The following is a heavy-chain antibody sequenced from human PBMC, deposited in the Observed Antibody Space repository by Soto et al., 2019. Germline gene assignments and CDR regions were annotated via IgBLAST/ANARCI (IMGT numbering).Heavy chain of an antibody. CDR3: ARDGITPAGSFVY. CDR2: ISAYNGNR. J-gene: IGHJ4*02. CDR1: GYTFFNYG. V-gene: IGHV1-18*01. D-gene: IGHD6-13*01. Sequence: ASVKVSCKASGYTFFNYGISWVRQAPGQGLEWMGWISAYNGNRNYAGKFQGRATMTTETSTSTAYMELRSLRSDDTAVYYCARDGITPAGSFVYWGQGTLVTVSS.